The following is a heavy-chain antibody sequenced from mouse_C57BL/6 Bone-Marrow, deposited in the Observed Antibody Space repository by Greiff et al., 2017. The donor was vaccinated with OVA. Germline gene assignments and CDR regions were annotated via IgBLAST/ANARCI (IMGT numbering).Heavy chain of an antibody. V-gene: IGHV5-15*04. CDR3: ARHGGISGAWFAY. J-gene: IGHJ3*01. CDR2: ISNLAYSI. CDR1: GFTFSDYG. Sequence: EVKLVESGGGLVQPGGSLKLSCAASGFTFSDYGMAWVRQAPRKGPEWVAFISNLAYSIYYADTVTGRFTISRENAKNTLYLEMSSLRSEDTAMYYCARHGGISGAWFAYWGQGTLVTVSA.